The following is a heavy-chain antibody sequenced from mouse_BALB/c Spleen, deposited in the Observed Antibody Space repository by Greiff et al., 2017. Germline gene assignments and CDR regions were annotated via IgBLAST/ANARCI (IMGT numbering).Heavy chain of an antibody. CDR3: ASSPALTGTLGYYFDY. CDR1: GFSLSRYS. J-gene: IGHJ2*01. CDR2: IWGGGST. D-gene: IGHD4-1*01. Sequence: VMLVESGPGLVAPSQCLSITCTVSGFSLSRYSVHWVRQPPGKGLEWLGMIWGGGSTDYNSALKSSLSISKDNSKSQVFLKMNSLQTDDTAMYYCASSPALTGTLGYYFDYWGQGTTLTVSS. V-gene: IGHV2-6-4*01.